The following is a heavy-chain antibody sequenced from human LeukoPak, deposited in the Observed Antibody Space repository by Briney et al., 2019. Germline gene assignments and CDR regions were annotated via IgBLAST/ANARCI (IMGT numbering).Heavy chain of an antibody. CDR1: GFTFSSYS. Sequence: GGSLRLSCAASGFTFSSYSMSWVRQAPGRGLEWVSSFSGSGGSTYYADSVKGRFTISRDNSKNTLYLQMNSLRAEDTAVYYCARVGVDYSGNIIKYFFDYWGQGTLVTVSS. V-gene: IGHV3-23*01. CDR3: ARVGVDYSGNIIKYFFDY. CDR2: FSGSGGST. J-gene: IGHJ4*02. D-gene: IGHD4-23*01.